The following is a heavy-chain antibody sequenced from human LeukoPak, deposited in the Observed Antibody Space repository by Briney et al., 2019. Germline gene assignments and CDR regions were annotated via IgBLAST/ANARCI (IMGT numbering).Heavy chain of an antibody. Sequence: GGSLRLSCAASGFTVSSNYMSWVRQAPGKGLEWGSVIYSGGSTYYADSVKGRFTISRDNSKNTLYLQMNSLRAEDTAVYYCARDTRRQWLYTFQHWGQGTLVTVSS. D-gene: IGHD6-19*01. CDR3: ARDTRRQWLYTFQH. J-gene: IGHJ1*01. CDR2: IYSGGST. CDR1: GFTVSSNY. V-gene: IGHV3-53*01.